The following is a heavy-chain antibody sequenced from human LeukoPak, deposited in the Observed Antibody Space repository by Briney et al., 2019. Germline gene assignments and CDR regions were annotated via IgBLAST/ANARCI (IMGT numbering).Heavy chain of an antibody. CDR1: GFTFSSYE. J-gene: IGHJ6*04. CDR3: ARARPGDV. CDR2: ISSNGDST. Sequence: GGSLRRSCAASGFTFSSYEMHWVRQAPGKGLEYVSAISSNGDSTSYAHFVKGRFIISRDNSKNTLYLQMGSLRPEDMAVYYCARARPGDVWGEGTTVTVSS. V-gene: IGHV3-64*01.